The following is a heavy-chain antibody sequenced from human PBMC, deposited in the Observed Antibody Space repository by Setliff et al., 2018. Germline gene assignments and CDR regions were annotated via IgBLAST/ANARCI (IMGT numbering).Heavy chain of an antibody. CDR3: ARDGLGAFSLRSMDV. CDR2: IYFSGST. V-gene: IGHV4-39*07. Sequence: SETLSLTCTVSGGSISSTSYYWDWIRQPPGKGLEWIGTIYFSGSTYYNPSLKSRLTISVDTSKNQFSLQLSSVTAADTAVYYCARDGLGAFSLRSMDVWGKGTTVTVS. J-gene: IGHJ6*03. D-gene: IGHD3-3*02. CDR1: GGSISSTSYY.